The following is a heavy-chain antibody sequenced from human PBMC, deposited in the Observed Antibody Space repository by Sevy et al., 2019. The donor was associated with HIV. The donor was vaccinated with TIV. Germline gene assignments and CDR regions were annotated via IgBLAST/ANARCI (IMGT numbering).Heavy chain of an antibody. Sequence: GGSLRLSCAASGFTFSPNCMSWVRQLPGKGLEWVATFSFDGGKINYADSVKGRFTISRDNSKNTVYLQMNSLRPEDTAVYYCAREGGTGRHDYWGQGTLVTVSS. CDR1: GFTFSPNC. V-gene: IGHV3-30*03. J-gene: IGHJ4*02. D-gene: IGHD7-27*01. CDR3: AREGGTGRHDY. CDR2: FSFDGGKI.